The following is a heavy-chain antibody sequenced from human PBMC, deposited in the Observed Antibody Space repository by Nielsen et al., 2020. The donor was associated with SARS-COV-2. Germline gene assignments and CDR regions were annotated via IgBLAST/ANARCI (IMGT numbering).Heavy chain of an antibody. J-gene: IGHJ4*02. D-gene: IGHD6-19*01. CDR3: ARVGYSSGSFDY. Sequence: SETLSLTCAVYGGSFSSYYWSWIRQPPGKGLEWIGYIYYSGSTNYNPSLKSRVTISVDTSKNQFSLKLSSVTAAGTAVYYCARVGYSSGSFDYWGQGTLVTVSS. V-gene: IGHV4-59*01. CDR2: IYYSGST. CDR1: GGSFSSYY.